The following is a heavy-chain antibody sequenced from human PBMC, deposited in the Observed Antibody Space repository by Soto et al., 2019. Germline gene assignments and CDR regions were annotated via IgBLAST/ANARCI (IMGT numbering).Heavy chain of an antibody. CDR2: IFWDKND. J-gene: IGHJ4*02. Sequence: QSTLKETGASLVRPIETLTLTCTFSGFSLITGVGVGWVRQPPGKALEWLAVIFWDKNDYYRPSLQTRVTISQDTSEDLVVLTLTNMDPEDTATYFFTQIYSSGSWVWYFHSLGQGTLVTVSS. CDR1: GFSLITGVG. CDR3: TQIYSSGSWVWYFHS. V-gene: IGHV2-5*02. D-gene: IGHD1-26*01.